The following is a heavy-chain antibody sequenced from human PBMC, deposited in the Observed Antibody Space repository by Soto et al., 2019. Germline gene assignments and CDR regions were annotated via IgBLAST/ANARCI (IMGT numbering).Heavy chain of an antibody. CDR1: GFTFSTYN. D-gene: IGHD6-13*01. V-gene: IGHV3-48*01. CDR3: ARVVAAAGRLYYIDY. Sequence: PGGSLKLSCAASGFTFSTYNMVWVRQPPGKGLEWLSYIPTTSTPIYYADSVKGRFTISRDNAKNSLYLQMNSLRTEDTAVYYCARVVAAAGRLYYIDYWGQGALVTVSS. CDR2: IPTTSTPI. J-gene: IGHJ4*02.